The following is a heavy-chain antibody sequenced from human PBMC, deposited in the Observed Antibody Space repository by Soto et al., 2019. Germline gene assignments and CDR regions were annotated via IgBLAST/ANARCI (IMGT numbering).Heavy chain of an antibody. V-gene: IGHV3-33*06. Sequence: PGGSLRLSCAASGFTFSSYGMHWVRQAPGKGLEWVAVIWYDGSNKYYADSVKGRFTISRDNSKNTLYLQMNSLRAEDTAVYYCAKGLASYYYGSGRARFNYYYMDVWGKGTTVNVSS. CDR2: IWYDGSNK. D-gene: IGHD3-10*01. J-gene: IGHJ6*03. CDR3: AKGLASYYYGSGRARFNYYYMDV. CDR1: GFTFSSYG.